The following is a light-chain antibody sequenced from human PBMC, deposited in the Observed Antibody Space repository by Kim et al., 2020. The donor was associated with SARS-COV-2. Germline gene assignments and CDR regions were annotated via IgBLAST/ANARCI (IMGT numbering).Light chain of an antibody. CDR2: GKN. CDR1: SLRSYY. J-gene: IGLJ2*01. Sequence: VDLGQTVRITCQGDSLRSYYTTWFQQKPGQAPIVVVYGKNNRPSGIPARFSGSSSGNTASLTITGTQAGDEADYYCNSRDNNDNVLFGGGTRLTVL. CDR3: NSRDNNDNVL. V-gene: IGLV3-19*01.